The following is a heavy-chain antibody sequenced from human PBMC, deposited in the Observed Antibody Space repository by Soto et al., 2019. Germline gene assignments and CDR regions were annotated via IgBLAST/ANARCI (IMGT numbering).Heavy chain of an antibody. J-gene: IGHJ4*02. Sequence: PGGSLRLSCAASGFTFSTYAMHWVRQAPGKGLEWVAVISYDGSNKYYADSVKGRFTISRDNSKNMLYLQMNSLRAEDTAVYYCARDKRDLRFLEWSYYFGYWGQGTLVTVS. CDR1: GFTFSTYA. CDR3: ARDKRDLRFLEWSYYFGY. V-gene: IGHV3-30-3*01. D-gene: IGHD3-3*01. CDR2: ISYDGSNK.